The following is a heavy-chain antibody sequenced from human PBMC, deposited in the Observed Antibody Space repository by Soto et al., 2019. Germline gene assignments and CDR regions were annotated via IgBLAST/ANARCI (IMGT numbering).Heavy chain of an antibody. J-gene: IGHJ6*02. V-gene: IGHV3-53*04. CDR3: ARDRVVVTAIDYYYYGMDV. CDR2: IYSGGST. Sequence: EVQLVESGGGLVQPGASLRHSCAASGFTVSSNYMSWVRQAPGKGLEWVSVIYSGGSTYYADSVKGRFTISRHNSKNTLYLQMNSLRAEDTAVYYCARDRVVVTAIDYYYYGMDVWGQGTTVTVSS. D-gene: IGHD2-21*02. CDR1: GFTVSSNY.